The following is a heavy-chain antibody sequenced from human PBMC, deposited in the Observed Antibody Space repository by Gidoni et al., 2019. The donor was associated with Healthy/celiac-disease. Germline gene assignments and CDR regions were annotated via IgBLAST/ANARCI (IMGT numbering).Heavy chain of an antibody. CDR3: ARQEIAAAGSVYYYYYMDV. Sequence: QVQLVQSGAEVKKPGSSVKVSCKASEGPFSRYAISWVRQAPGQGLEWMGGIIPIFGTTNDAQKFQGRVTITADESTSTAYMELSSLRSEDTAVYYCARQEIAAAGSVYYYYYMDVWGKGTTVTVSS. CDR1: EGPFSRYA. CDR2: IIPIFGTT. V-gene: IGHV1-69*01. J-gene: IGHJ6*03. D-gene: IGHD6-13*01.